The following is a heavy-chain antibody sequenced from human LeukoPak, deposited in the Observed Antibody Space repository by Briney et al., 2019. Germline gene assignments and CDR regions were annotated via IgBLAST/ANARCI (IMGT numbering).Heavy chain of an antibody. CDR1: GYTFTGYY. Sequence: ASVKVSCKASGYTFTGYYMHWVRQAPGQGLEWMGWINPNSGGTNYAQKFQGRVTMTRDTSISTAYMELSSLRSEDTAVYYCARFRVLLEAFDIWGQGTMVTVSS. CDR3: ARFRVLLEAFDI. V-gene: IGHV1-2*02. J-gene: IGHJ3*02. D-gene: IGHD3-10*01. CDR2: INPNSGGT.